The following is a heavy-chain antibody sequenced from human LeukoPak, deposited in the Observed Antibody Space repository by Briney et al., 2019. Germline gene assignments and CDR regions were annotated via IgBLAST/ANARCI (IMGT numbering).Heavy chain of an antibody. J-gene: IGHJ4*02. CDR3: AKGLLWFGKTIDF. V-gene: IGHV3-23*01. CDR1: GFTFSSCA. D-gene: IGHD3-10*01. CDR2: ISGSGGST. Sequence: GGSLRLSCAASGFTFSSCAMNWVRQAPGKGLEWVSAISGSGGSTYYADSVKGRFTVSRDNSMDTLYLQVSSLRAEDTAIYYCAKGLLWFGKTIDFWGQGALVTVSS.